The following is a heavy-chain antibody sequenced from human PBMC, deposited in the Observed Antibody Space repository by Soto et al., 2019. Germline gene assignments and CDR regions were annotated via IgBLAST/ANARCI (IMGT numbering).Heavy chain of an antibody. CDR2: IYFSGST. J-gene: IGHJ6*02. CDR3: ARELSYGMDV. CDR1: GATINSHY. V-gene: IGHV4-59*11. Sequence: QVQLQESGPGLVKPSETLSLTCTVSGATINSHYWTWIRQPPGKGLEWIGSIYFSGSTNYNPSLKGRVTISVDTSKSQFSLQLSSVIAADTAMYYCARELSYGMDVWGQGTTVTVSS.